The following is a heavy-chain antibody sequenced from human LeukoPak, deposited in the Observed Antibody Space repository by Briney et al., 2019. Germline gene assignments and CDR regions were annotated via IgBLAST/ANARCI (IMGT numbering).Heavy chain of an antibody. Sequence: GSLRLSCAASGFTVSSNYMSWVRQAPGKGLEWVSVIYSGGSTYYADSVKGRFTISRDNSKNTLYLQMNSLRAEDTAVYYCARVVHCGGDCPNHDAFDIWGQGTMVTVSS. D-gene: IGHD2-21*02. J-gene: IGHJ3*02. CDR2: IYSGGST. CDR1: GFTVSSNY. CDR3: ARVVHCGGDCPNHDAFDI. V-gene: IGHV3-66*01.